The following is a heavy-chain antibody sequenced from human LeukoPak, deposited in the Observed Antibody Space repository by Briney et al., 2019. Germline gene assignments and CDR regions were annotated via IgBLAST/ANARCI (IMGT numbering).Heavy chain of an antibody. CDR1: GFTFSSYS. V-gene: IGHV3-21*01. CDR3: ARDPGVGIAVAGDAFDI. Sequence: GGSLRLSCAASGFTFSSYSMNWVRQAPGKGLEWVSSISSSSSYIYYADSVKGRFTISRDNAKNSLYLQVNSLRAEDTAVYYCARDPGVGIAVAGDAFDIWGQGTMVTVSS. D-gene: IGHD6-19*01. CDR2: ISSSSSYI. J-gene: IGHJ3*02.